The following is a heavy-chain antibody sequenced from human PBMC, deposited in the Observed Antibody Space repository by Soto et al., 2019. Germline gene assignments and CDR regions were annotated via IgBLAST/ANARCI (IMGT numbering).Heavy chain of an antibody. CDR2: IKSKTDGGTT. D-gene: IGHD6-13*01. CDR1: GFTFSNAW. J-gene: IGHJ4*02. V-gene: IGHV3-15*01. Sequence: GGSLRLSCAASGFTFSNAWMSWVRQAPGKGLEWVGRIKSKTDGGTTDYAAPVKGRFTISRDDSKNTLYLQMNSLKTEDTAVYYCTTAGIAAAGTFDYWGQGTLVTVFS. CDR3: TTAGIAAAGTFDY.